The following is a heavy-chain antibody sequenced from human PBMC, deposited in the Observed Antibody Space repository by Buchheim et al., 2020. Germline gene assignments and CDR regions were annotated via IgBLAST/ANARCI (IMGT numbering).Heavy chain of an antibody. D-gene: IGHD3-22*01. Sequence: QVQLQESGPGLVKPSQTLSLTCTVSGGSLSRGDYYWSWIRRPPGKGLEWIGYIYYSGISYYNPSLKSRVTISVDSSKSQFSLKLSSVTAADTTVYYCARYGGYYSPFDYWGQGTL. V-gene: IGHV4-30-4*01. J-gene: IGHJ4*02. CDR2: IYYSGIS. CDR3: ARYGGYYSPFDY. CDR1: GGSLSRGDYY.